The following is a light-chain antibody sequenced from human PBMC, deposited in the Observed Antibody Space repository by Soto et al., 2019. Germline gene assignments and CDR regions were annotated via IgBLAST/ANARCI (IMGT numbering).Light chain of an antibody. CDR3: QQYDDWPLT. CDR1: QSISSN. CDR2: DSS. Sequence: ILMTQSPATLSVSPGERATLSCRASQSISSNLAWYQQKPGQSPRLLIYDSSTRATAIPTRFSGSGSGTEVTLTISSLQSEDGSLFDCQQYDDWPLTFGGGPRVEIK. V-gene: IGKV3D-15*01. J-gene: IGKJ4*01.